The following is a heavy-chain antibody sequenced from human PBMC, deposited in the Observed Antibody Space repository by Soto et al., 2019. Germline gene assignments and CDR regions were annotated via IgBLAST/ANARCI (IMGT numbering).Heavy chain of an antibody. V-gene: IGHV4-59*01. CDR1: GGSISSYY. D-gene: IGHD2-15*01. CDR2: IYYSGST. Sequence: SETLSLTCTVSGGSISSYYWSWFRQPPGKGLEWIGYIYYSGSTNYNPSLKSRVTISVDTSKNQFSLKLSSVTAADTAVYYCARALGYCSGGSCPLFAFDIWGQGTMVTVSS. CDR3: ARALGYCSGGSCPLFAFDI. J-gene: IGHJ3*02.